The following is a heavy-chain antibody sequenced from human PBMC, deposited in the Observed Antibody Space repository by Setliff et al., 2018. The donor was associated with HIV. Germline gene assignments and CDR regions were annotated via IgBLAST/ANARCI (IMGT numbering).Heavy chain of an antibody. D-gene: IGHD6-13*01. CDR3: ARGSPSSSWYGEYAY. Sequence: PSETLSLTCAVYGGSFSGYYWSWIRQPPGKGLEWIGEINHSGSTFYSPSLKSRVTISVDTSKNQFSLKLSSVTAADTAIYYCARGSPSSSWYGEYAYWGQGTPVTVSS. V-gene: IGHV4-34*01. CDR2: INHSGST. J-gene: IGHJ4*02. CDR1: GGSFSGYY.